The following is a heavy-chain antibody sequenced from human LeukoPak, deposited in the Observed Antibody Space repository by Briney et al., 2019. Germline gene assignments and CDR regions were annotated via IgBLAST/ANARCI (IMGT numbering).Heavy chain of an antibody. J-gene: IGHJ4*02. CDR3: SRESGPYAPFGH. CDR2: ISLSGYT. CDR1: GGSITTTNY. D-gene: IGHD1-26*01. Sequence: SQTLSLTCGVSGGSITTTNYWSWVRQSPGRGLEWIGEISLSGYTAFNPSLRGRVTMSLDESKNHLSLTLTSVTASDTPIYYCSRESGPYAPFGHWGQGILGSV. V-gene: IGHV4-4*02.